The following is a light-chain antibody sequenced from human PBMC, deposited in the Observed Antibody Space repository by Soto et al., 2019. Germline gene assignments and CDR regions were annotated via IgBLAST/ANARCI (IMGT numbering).Light chain of an antibody. V-gene: IGKV1-33*01. J-gene: IGKJ5*01. CDR2: EAS. CDR3: QQYENLPT. CDR1: QHINNY. Sequence: DIQMTQSPSSLSASVGDRVTITCQPSQHINNYLNWYQQKPGRAPKLLIYEASNLEAGVPSRFRGSGSGTDFTFTIRRLHPEDIATYYCQQYENLPTFGQGTRLEIK.